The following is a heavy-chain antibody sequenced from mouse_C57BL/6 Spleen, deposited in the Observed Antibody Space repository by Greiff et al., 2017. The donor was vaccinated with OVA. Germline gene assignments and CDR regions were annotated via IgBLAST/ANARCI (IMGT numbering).Heavy chain of an antibody. D-gene: IGHD1-1*01. CDR3: ARSYYGSSYDPFAD. Sequence: QVQLQQPGTELVKPGASVKLSCKASGYTFTSYWMHWVKQRPGQGLEWIGNINPSNGGTNYNEKFKSKATLTVDKSSSTAYMQLRSLTSEDSAVYYCARSYYGSSYDPFADWGQGTLVTVSA. CDR2: INPSNGGT. J-gene: IGHJ3*01. V-gene: IGHV1-53*01. CDR1: GYTFTSYW.